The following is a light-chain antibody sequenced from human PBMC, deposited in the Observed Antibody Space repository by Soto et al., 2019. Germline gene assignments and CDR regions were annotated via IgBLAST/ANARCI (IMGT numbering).Light chain of an antibody. J-gene: IGLJ3*02. V-gene: IGLV1-40*01. CDR2: GNT. CDR3: CSYAGTYTWI. CDR1: SSNIGAGYD. Sequence: QSVLTQPPSVSGAPGQRVTISCTGSSSNIGAGYDVHWYQQVPGTAPKLLIYGNTNRPSGVPDRFSGSKSGNTASLTISGLQVDDEADYYCCSYAGTYTWIFGGGTKLTVL.